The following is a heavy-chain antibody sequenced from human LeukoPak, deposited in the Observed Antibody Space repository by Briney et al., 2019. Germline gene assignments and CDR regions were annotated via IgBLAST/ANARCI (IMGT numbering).Heavy chain of an antibody. CDR2: INPNSGGT. Sequence: ASVKVSCKASGYTFTGYYMHWVRHAPGQGLEWMGWINPNSGGTYYAQKFQGRVTMTRDTSISTAYMELSRLRSDDTAVYYCARSLGVGAAEVNWFDPWGQGTLVTVSS. V-gene: IGHV1-2*02. D-gene: IGHD1-26*01. CDR1: GYTFTGYY. J-gene: IGHJ5*02. CDR3: ARSLGVGAAEVNWFDP.